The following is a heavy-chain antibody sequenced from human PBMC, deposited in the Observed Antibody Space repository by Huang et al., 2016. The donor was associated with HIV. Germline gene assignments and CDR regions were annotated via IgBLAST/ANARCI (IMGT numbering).Heavy chain of an antibody. J-gene: IGHJ5*02. V-gene: IGHV1-24*01. CDR2: LDPEFGEP. Sequence: QVQLVQSGAEVKKPGASVKVSCKVSGHTLTELSMHWVRQTPGRGLEWMGGLDPEFGEPIYAQKFQGRVFMTEDTSTDTAYMELSSLRSEDTAVYDCATLGRQMDGFNWFDPWGQGTLVTVSS. CDR3: ATLGRQMDGFNWFDP. D-gene: IGHD3-10*01. CDR1: GHTLTELS.